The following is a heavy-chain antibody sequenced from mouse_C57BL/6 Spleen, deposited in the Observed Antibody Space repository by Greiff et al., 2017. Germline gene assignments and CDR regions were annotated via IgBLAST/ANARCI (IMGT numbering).Heavy chain of an antibody. CDR1: GFSLSTFGMG. CDR2: IWWDDDK. CDR3: ARIGEGFPYYSKEGAWFAY. Sequence: QVTLKVSGPGILQPSQTLSLTCSFSGFSLSTFGMGVGWIRQPSGKGLEWLAHIWWDDDKYYNPALKSRLTISKDTSKNQVFLKSANVDTADTATYYCARIGEGFPYYSKEGAWFAYWGQGTLVTVSA. V-gene: IGHV8-8*01. J-gene: IGHJ3*01. D-gene: IGHD2-5*01.